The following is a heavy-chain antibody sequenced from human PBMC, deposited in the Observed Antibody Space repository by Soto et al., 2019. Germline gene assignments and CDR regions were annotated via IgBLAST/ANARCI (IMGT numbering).Heavy chain of an antibody. V-gene: IGHV1-69*12. D-gene: IGHD3-22*01. CDR2: IIPIFGTA. CDR3: ARSTLYYYDSSGYYYFDY. J-gene: IGHJ4*02. Sequence: QVQLVQSGAEVKKPGSSVKVSCKASGGTFSSYAISWVRQAPGQGLERMGGIIPIFGTANYAQKFQGRVTITADESTRTAYMELSSLRSEDTAVYYCARSTLYYYDSSGYYYFDYWGQGTLVTVSS. CDR1: GGTFSSYA.